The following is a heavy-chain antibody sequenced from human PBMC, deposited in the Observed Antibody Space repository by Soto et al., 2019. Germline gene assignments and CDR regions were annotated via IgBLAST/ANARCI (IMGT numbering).Heavy chain of an antibody. CDR2: IYPGDSDT. J-gene: IGHJ3*02. D-gene: IGHD5-12*01. CDR1: GYSFTSYW. CDR3: AKGLYSGYDLGYDAFDI. V-gene: IGHV5-51*01. Sequence: PGESLKISCKGSGYSFTSYWIGWVRQMPGKGLEWMGIIYPGDSDTRYSPSFQGQVTISRDNAKNSLYLQMNSLRAEDTALYYCAKGLYSGYDLGYDAFDIWGQGTMVTVSS.